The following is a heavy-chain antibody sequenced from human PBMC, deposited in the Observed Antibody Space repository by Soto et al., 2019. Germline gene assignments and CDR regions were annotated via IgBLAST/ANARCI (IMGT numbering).Heavy chain of an antibody. V-gene: IGHV4-39*01. Sequence: SETLSLTCTVSGGSISSSSYYWGWIRQPPGKGLEWIGSIYYSGSTYYNPSLKSRVTISVDTSKNQFSLKLSSVTAADTAVYYCARAGYSSGWYSYPSDYYYYMDVWGKGTTVTVSS. D-gene: IGHD6-19*01. CDR3: ARAGYSSGWYSYPSDYYYYMDV. CDR1: GGSISSSSYY. J-gene: IGHJ6*03. CDR2: IYYSGST.